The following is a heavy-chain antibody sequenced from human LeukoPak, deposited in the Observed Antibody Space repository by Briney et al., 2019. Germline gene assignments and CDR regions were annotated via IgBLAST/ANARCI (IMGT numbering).Heavy chain of an antibody. J-gene: IGHJ4*01. Sequence: GGPLRLSCAASGFAFNSYAMSWFRQAPGKGLEWVSSISASGDRTYYPDSVKGRFTISRDNFKNTLYLQMNSLRAEDTAVYYCARPVGITNRVMEDYWGHGTLVTVSS. CDR3: ARPVGITNRVMEDY. V-gene: IGHV3-23*01. CDR1: GFAFNSYA. D-gene: IGHD2-8*01. CDR2: ISASGDRT.